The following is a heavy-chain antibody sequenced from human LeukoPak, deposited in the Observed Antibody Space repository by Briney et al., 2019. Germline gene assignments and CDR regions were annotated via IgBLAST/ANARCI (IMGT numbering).Heavy chain of an antibody. CDR2: IRGNSNNI. CDR3: VRITNGADLRNWFVP. CDR1: GFTLSNHN. Sequence: PGGSHRLSCAASGFTLSNHNMNWVRRAPGKGLEWVSSIRGNSNNINYTDSVKGRFTISRDNPKNSLYLQMNSLRVEDTVIYYCVRITNGADLRNWFVPWGQGSLVTVSS. V-gene: IGHV3-21*01. D-gene: IGHD2-8*01. J-gene: IGHJ5*02.